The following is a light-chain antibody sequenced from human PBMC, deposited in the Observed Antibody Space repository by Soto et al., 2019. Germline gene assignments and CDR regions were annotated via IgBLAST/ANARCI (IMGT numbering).Light chain of an antibody. V-gene: IGLV4-69*01. CDR2: LNSDGSH. CDR3: QTWGTGLYVV. Sequence: QLVLTQSPSASASLGASVKLTCTLSSGHSNYAIAWHQQQPEKGPRYLMKLNSDGSHSKGDGIPDRFSGSSSGAERYLTISSLQSEDEAVYYCQTWGTGLYVVFGGGTKVTVL. CDR1: SGHSNYA. J-gene: IGLJ2*01.